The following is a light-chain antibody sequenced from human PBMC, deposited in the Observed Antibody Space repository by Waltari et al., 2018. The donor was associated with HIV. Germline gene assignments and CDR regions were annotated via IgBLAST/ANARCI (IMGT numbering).Light chain of an antibody. J-gene: IGLJ2*01. Sequence: QSALTQPPSAPGSPGQSVTISCTGTSSDVGAYNSVSWYQQHPGKAPKLLISEVTKRPSGVPDRFSGSKSGNTASLTVSGLQAEDEADFYCSSYAGSNNVVFGGGTKLTVL. CDR2: EVT. V-gene: IGLV2-8*01. CDR3: SSYAGSNNVV. CDR1: SSDVGAYNS.